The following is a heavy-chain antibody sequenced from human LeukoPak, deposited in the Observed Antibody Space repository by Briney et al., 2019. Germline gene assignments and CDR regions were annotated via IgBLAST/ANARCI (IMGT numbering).Heavy chain of an antibody. D-gene: IGHD6-6*01. V-gene: IGHV4-34*01. Sequence: KTSETLSLTCAVYGGSFSGYYWSWIRQPPGKGLEWIGEINHSGSTNYNPSLKSRVTISVDTSKNQFSLKLSSVTAADTAVYYCARGRAARTYYYYYYYMDVWGKGTTVTVSS. CDR2: INHSGST. CDR3: ARGRAARTYYYYYYYMDV. CDR1: GGSFSGYY. J-gene: IGHJ6*03.